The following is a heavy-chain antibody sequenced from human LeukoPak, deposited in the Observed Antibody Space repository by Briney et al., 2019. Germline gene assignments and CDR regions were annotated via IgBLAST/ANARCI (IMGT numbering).Heavy chain of an antibody. Sequence: GGSLRLSCAASGFTFSSYSMNWVRQAPGKGLEWVSSISSSSSYIYYADSVKGRLTISRANAKNSLYRQLNSLRPEAPAVYYVARNPTNTATDYSSQRTL. V-gene: IGHV3-21*01. CDR2: ISSSSSYI. CDR1: GFTFSSYS. D-gene: IGHD5-18*01. CDR3: ARNPTNTATDY. J-gene: IGHJ4*01.